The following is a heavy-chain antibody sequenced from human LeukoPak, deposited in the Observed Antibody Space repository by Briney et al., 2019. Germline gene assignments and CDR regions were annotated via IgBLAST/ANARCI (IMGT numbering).Heavy chain of an antibody. CDR3: VGDDYGDYVY. Sequence: PGGSLRLSCAASGFTFSSYEMNWVRQAPGKGLEWVSYIGSGGTTIYYADSVKGRSTISRDNAKNSLYLQMNSLRAEDTAVYYCVGDDYGDYVYWGQGTLVTVSS. D-gene: IGHD4-17*01. J-gene: IGHJ4*02. CDR1: GFTFSSYE. CDR2: IGSGGTTI. V-gene: IGHV3-48*03.